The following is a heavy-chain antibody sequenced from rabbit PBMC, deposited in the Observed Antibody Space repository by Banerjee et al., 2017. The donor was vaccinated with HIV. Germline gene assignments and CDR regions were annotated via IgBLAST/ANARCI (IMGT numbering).Heavy chain of an antibody. CDR1: GFDFSTNT. CDR3: ARGPGVIGWNFGL. D-gene: IGHD1-1*01. J-gene: IGHJ6*01. CDR2: INTGSGNT. Sequence: QEQLEESGGDLVKPGASLTLTCTASGFDFSTNTMCWVRQAPGKGLEWIGCINTGSGNTYYASWAKGRFTISKTSSTTVTLQMTSLTAADTATYFCARGPGVIGWNFGLWGPGTLVTVS. V-gene: IGHV1S45*01.